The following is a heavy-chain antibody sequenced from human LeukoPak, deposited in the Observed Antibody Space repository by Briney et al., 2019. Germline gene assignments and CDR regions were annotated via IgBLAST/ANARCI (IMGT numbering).Heavy chain of an antibody. CDR2: MNPNSGNT. V-gene: IGHV1-8*01. Sequence: ASVKVSCKASGYTFTSYDINWVRQATGQGLEWMGWMNPNSGNTGYAQKFQGRVTMTRNTSISTAYIELSSLRSEDTAVYYCARGHSGYDYYYYYYMDVWGKGTTVTISS. J-gene: IGHJ6*03. CDR1: GYTFTSYD. D-gene: IGHD5-12*01. CDR3: ARGHSGYDYYYYYYMDV.